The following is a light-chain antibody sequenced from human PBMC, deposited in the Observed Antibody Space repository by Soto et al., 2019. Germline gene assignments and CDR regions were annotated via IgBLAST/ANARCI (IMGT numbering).Light chain of an antibody. V-gene: IGLV2-14*01. CDR3: SSYSRSTAYV. CDR2: EVS. J-gene: IGLJ1*01. CDR1: SSDVGGYKY. Sequence: VLTQPASVSGSPGQSITISCTGTSSDVGGYKYVSWHQLHPGKAPKLIIYEVSNRPSGVSNRFSGSKSGNTASLTISGLQAEDEADYYCSSYSRSTAYVFGTGTKGTVL.